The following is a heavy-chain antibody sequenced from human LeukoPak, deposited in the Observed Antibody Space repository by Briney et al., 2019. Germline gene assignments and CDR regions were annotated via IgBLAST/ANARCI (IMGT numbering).Heavy chain of an antibody. CDR3: AREGTTVTTDGPERFYYYGMDV. V-gene: IGHV1-46*01. CDR1: GYTFTSYY. Sequence: VASVEVSCKASGYTFTSYYMHWVRQAPGQGLEWMGIINPSGGSTSYAQKFQGRVTMTRDTSTSTVYMELSSLRSEDTAVYYCAREGTTVTTDGPERFYYYGMDVWGQGTTVTVSS. CDR2: INPSGGST. D-gene: IGHD4-17*01. J-gene: IGHJ6*02.